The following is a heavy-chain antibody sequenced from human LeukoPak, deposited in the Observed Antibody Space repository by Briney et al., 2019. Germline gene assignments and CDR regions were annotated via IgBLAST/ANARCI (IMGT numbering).Heavy chain of an antibody. CDR3: ARETTGLARYFDY. V-gene: IGHV4-4*07. CDR1: GNSISSYY. D-gene: IGHD4-11*01. Sequence: PSETLSPTCTVSGNSISSYYWSWIRQPAGRGLEWIGRIYTSGSTNYNPSLKSRVTMSVDTSKNQFSLSLSSVTAADTAFYYCARETTGLARYFDYWGQGTLVTVSS. J-gene: IGHJ4*02. CDR2: IYTSGST.